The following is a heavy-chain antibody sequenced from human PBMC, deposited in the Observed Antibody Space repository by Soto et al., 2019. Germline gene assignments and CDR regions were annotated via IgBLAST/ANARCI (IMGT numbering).Heavy chain of an antibody. D-gene: IGHD6-19*01. J-gene: IGHJ4*02. CDR1: GFTFSSYA. CDR3: AKLHRSGWYRLMDY. CDR2: ISGSGGST. Sequence: GGSLRLSCAASGFTFSSYAMSWVRQAPGKGLEWVSAISGSGGSTYYADSVKGRFTISRDNSKNTLYLQMNSLRAEDTAVYYCAKLHRSGWYRLMDYWGQGTLVTVSS. V-gene: IGHV3-23*01.